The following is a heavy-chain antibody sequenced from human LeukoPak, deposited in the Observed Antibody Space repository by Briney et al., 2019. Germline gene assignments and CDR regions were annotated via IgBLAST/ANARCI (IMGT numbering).Heavy chain of an antibody. J-gene: IGHJ6*03. Sequence: GGSLRLSCAASGFTFSSFNMNWVRQTPGKVMEWVSSITSSGTHIFYADSVGGRFTISRDNAKNSLYLQMDSLGPDDTAVYYCARDPYSGNYGNDYYYYMDVWGKGTTVTISS. CDR3: ARDPYSGNYGNDYYYYMDV. V-gene: IGHV3-21*01. D-gene: IGHD1-26*01. CDR2: ITSSGTHI. CDR1: GFTFSSFN.